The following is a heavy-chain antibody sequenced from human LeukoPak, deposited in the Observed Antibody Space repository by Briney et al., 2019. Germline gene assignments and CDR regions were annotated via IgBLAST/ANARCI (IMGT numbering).Heavy chain of an antibody. V-gene: IGHV3-7*01. J-gene: IGHJ4*02. Sequence: GGSLRLSCAASGFTFSSYWMSWVRQAPGKGLEWVANIKQDGSEKYYVDSVKGRFTISRDNAKNSLYLQMNSLRAEDTAVYYCARVRGSGSYFVDYWGQGTLVTVSS. D-gene: IGHD3-10*01. CDR3: ARVRGSGSYFVDY. CDR1: GFTFSSYW. CDR2: IKQDGSEK.